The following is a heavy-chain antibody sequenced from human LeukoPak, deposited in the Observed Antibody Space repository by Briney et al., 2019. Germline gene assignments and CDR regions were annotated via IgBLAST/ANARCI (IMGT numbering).Heavy chain of an antibody. V-gene: IGHV4-39*01. J-gene: IGHJ4*02. CDR3: ARHPTARRIAAAGFDY. D-gene: IGHD6-13*01. Sequence: PSETLSLTCTVSGGSISNSSYYWGWIRQPPGKGLEWIGSMYYSGSTYYNPSLKSRATISVDTSKNQFSLKLSSVTAADTAVYYCARHPTARRIAAAGFDYWGQGTLVTVSS. CDR1: GGSISNSSYY. CDR2: MYYSGST.